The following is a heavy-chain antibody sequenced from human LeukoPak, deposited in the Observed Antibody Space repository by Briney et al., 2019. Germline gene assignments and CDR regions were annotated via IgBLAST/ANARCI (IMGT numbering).Heavy chain of an antibody. CDR2: IWYDGSNK. CDR1: GFTFSSYG. Sequence: GGSLRLSCVASGFTFSSYGMRWVRQAPGKGLEWVAVIWYDGSNKYYADSVKGRFTISRDNSKNTLYLQMNSLRAEDTAVYYCARERPGDCSGSSCYSTRFDYWGQGTLVTVSS. CDR3: ARERPGDCSGSSCYSTRFDY. J-gene: IGHJ4*02. V-gene: IGHV3-33*01. D-gene: IGHD2-15*01.